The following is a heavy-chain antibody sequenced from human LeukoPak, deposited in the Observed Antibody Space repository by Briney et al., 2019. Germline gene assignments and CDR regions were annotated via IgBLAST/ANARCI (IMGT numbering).Heavy chain of an antibody. CDR2: IIPIFGTA. D-gene: IGHD3-22*01. V-gene: IGHV1-69*13. Sequence: GASVKVSCKASGGTFSSYAISWVRQAPGQGLEWMGGIIPIFGTANYAQKFQGRVTITADESTSTAYMELSSLRSEDTAVYYCARDAGDYYDSSGYYEYYFDYWGQGTLVTVSS. CDR1: GGTFSSYA. J-gene: IGHJ4*02. CDR3: ARDAGDYYDSSGYYEYYFDY.